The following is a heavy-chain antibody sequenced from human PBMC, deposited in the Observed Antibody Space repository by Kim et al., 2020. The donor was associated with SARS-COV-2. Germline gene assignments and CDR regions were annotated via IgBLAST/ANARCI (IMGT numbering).Heavy chain of an antibody. CDR3: ARVYQTLSGQIAAPDY. V-gene: IGHV4-59*13. CDR2: IYYSGST. J-gene: IGHJ4*02. CDR1: GGSISSYY. Sequence: SETLSLTCTVSGGSISSYYWSWIRQPPGKGLEWIGYIYYSGSTNYNPSLKSRVTISVDTSKNQFSLKLSSVTAADTAVYYCARVYQTLSGQIAAPDYWGQGTLVTVSS. D-gene: IGHD6-13*01.